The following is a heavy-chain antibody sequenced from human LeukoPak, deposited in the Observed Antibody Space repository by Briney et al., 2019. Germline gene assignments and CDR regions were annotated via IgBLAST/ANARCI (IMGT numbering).Heavy chain of an antibody. D-gene: IGHD3-22*01. Sequence: GGSLRLSCAASGFTFSGYSMNWVRQAPGKGLEWVSYISSSGGSIFYADSVKGRFTISRNNADNSLYLQMNSLRAEDTAVYYCAINYYDSSGPDYWGQGTLVTVSS. V-gene: IGHV3-48*01. J-gene: IGHJ4*02. CDR2: ISSSGGSI. CDR1: GFTFSGYS. CDR3: AINYYDSSGPDY.